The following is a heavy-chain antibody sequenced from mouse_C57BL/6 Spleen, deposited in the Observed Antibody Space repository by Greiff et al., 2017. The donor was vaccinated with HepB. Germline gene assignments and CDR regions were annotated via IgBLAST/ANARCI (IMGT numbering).Heavy chain of an antibody. CDR1: GYTFTDYE. CDR3: TRAYHRGGFAY. Sequence: VQGVESGAELVRPGASVTLSCKASGYTFTDYEMHWVKQTPVHGLEWIGAIDPETGGTAYNQKFKGKAILTADKSSSTAYMELRSLTSEDSAVYYCTRAYHRGGFAYWGQGTLVTVSA. V-gene: IGHV1-15*01. CDR2: IDPETGGT. D-gene: IGHD6-5*01. J-gene: IGHJ3*01.